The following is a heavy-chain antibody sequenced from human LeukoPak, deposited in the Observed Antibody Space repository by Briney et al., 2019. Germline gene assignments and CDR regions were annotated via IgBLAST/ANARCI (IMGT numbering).Heavy chain of an antibody. Sequence: SETLSLTCTVSGGSLSSYYWSWIRQPPGKGLEWIGYIYYSGSTNYNPSLKSRVTISVDTSKNQFSLKLSSVTAADTAVYYCARAKGDYDWVDYWGQGTLVTVSS. D-gene: IGHD4-17*01. CDR2: IYYSGST. J-gene: IGHJ4*02. V-gene: IGHV4-59*01. CDR1: GGSLSSYY. CDR3: ARAKGDYDWVDY.